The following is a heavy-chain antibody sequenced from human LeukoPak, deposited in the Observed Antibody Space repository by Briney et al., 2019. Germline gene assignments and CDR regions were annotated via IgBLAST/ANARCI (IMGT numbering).Heavy chain of an antibody. D-gene: IGHD2-8*01. V-gene: IGHV1-69*13. J-gene: IGHJ5*02. CDR2: IIPIFGTA. CDR3: SRVSSAAMNGFDP. Sequence: ASVKVSCKASRDTFSSYAISWVRQAPGQGLEWMGGIIPIFGTANCAQKFQGRVTITADESTSTAYMELSSLRSEDTAVYYCSRVSSAAMNGFDPWGQGTLVTVSS. CDR1: RDTFSSYA.